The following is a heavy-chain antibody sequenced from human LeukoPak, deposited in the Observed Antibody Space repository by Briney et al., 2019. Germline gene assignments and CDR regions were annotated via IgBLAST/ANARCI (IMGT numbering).Heavy chain of an antibody. CDR1: GYTFTGYY. CDR2: INPNSGGT. Sequence: GASVKVSCKASGYTFTGYYMHWVRQAPGQGLEWMGWINPNSGGTNYAQKFQGRVTMTRDTSISTAYMELSRLRSEDTAVYYCATCFWDSSGYYPYYYYYYMDVWGKGTTVTISS. V-gene: IGHV1-2*02. D-gene: IGHD3-22*01. J-gene: IGHJ6*03. CDR3: ATCFWDSSGYYPYYYYYYMDV.